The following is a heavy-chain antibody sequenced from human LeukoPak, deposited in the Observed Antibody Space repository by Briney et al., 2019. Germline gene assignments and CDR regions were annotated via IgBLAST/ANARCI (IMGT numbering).Heavy chain of an antibody. CDR1: GFTFTSSA. CDR2: IVVGSGNT. V-gene: IGHV1-58*01. CDR3: ARVGAADAFDI. Sequence: ASVEVPCKASGFTFTSSAVQWVRQARGQRLEWIGWIVVGSGNTNYAQKFQERVTITRDMSTSTAYMELSSLRSEDTAVYYCARVGAADAFDIWGQGTMVTVSS. J-gene: IGHJ3*02. D-gene: IGHD3-10*01.